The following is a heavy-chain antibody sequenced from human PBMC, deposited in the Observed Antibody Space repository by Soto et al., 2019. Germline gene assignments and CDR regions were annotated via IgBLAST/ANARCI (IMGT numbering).Heavy chain of an antibody. Sequence: ASVKVSCKASGGTFSSYAISWVRQAPGQGLEWMGGIIPIFGTANYAQKFQGRVTITADKSTSAAYMELSSLRSEDTAVYYCAAVHYYDSSGYYRLDYWGQGTLVTVSS. CDR3: AAVHYYDSSGYYRLDY. D-gene: IGHD3-22*01. J-gene: IGHJ4*02. CDR2: IIPIFGTA. V-gene: IGHV1-69*06. CDR1: GGTFSSYA.